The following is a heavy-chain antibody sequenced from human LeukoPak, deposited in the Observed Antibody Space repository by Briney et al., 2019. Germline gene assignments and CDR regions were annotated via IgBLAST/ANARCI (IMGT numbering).Heavy chain of an antibody. V-gene: IGHV4-61*02. CDR3: ARNGAVTSFDY. CDR2: IYDGGTT. D-gene: IGHD2-2*01. CDR1: GASITSAYNY. J-gene: IGHJ4*02. Sequence: SETLSLTCSVSGASITSAYNYWSWIRQPAGEGLEWIGRIYDGGTTDYNPSLGGRVTMALDTSDNEFSLRLRYVTAADTAVYYCARNGAVTSFDYWGQGILVTVS.